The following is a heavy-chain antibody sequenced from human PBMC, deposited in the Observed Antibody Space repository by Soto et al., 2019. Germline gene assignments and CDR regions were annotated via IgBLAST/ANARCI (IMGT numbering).Heavy chain of an antibody. CDR2: IYYSGST. Sequence: SETLSLTCTVSGGSISSSSYYWGWIRQPPGKGLEWIGSIYYSGSTYYNPSLKSRVTISVDTSKNQFSLKLSSVTAADTAVYYCARHGGSSGGKKRGFDYWGQGTLVTVSS. D-gene: IGHD3-10*01. V-gene: IGHV4-39*01. CDR3: ARHGGSSGGKKRGFDY. CDR1: GGSISSSSYY. J-gene: IGHJ4*02.